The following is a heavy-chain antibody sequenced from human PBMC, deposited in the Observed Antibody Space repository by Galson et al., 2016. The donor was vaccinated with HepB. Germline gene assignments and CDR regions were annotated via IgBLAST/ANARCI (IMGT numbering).Heavy chain of an antibody. J-gene: IGHJ4*02. CDR2: ISDNGSKK. Sequence: SLRLSCAASGFTFSRYAMHWVRQAPGKGLEWVAVISDNGSKKYYADSVKGRFTISRDNSEHTLYLQMNSLRTEDTAMYYCATWGFTLGVDHWGQGILVTVSS. CDR3: ATWGFTLGVDH. CDR1: GFTFSRYA. D-gene: IGHD3-16*01. V-gene: IGHV3-30-3*01.